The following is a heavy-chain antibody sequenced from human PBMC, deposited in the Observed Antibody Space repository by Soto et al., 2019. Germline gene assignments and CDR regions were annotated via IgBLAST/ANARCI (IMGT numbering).Heavy chain of an antibody. D-gene: IGHD2-21*02. J-gene: IGHJ3*02. Sequence: QMQLVESGGGVVQPGRSLRLSCAASGFTFSTYSMHWVRQAPGKGLEWVAVISYDGSNKYYADSVKGRFTISRDNSKNTLYLHMNSLRAEDTAVYYCAREYGIGGDAFDSWGQGTMGTVSS. V-gene: IGHV3-30-3*01. CDR1: GFTFSTYS. CDR2: ISYDGSNK. CDR3: AREYGIGGDAFDS.